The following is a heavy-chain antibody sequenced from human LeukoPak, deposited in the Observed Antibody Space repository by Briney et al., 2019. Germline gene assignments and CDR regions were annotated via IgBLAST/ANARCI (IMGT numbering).Heavy chain of an antibody. D-gene: IGHD2-15*01. CDR1: GFTFSDFY. Sequence: GGSLRLTCAASGFTFSDFYMSWIRQAPGKGLESVSYISGSSSNTNYADSVKGRFTISRDNAKNSLYLQMNSLRPEDTAVYYCTRHPAEGDYWGQGTLVTVSS. CDR3: TRHPAEGDY. J-gene: IGHJ4*02. V-gene: IGHV3-11*03. CDR2: ISGSSSNT.